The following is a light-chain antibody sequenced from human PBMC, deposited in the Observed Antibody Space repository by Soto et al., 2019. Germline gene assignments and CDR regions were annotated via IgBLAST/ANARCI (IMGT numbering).Light chain of an antibody. CDR2: KAS. V-gene: IGKV1-5*03. CDR1: QTISSW. Sequence: DIQITQYPSTLSGSVGDRFTITCMAIQTISSWLAWYQQKPGKAPNLLIYKASTLKSGVTSRFSGSGSGTEFTLTISSLQPDDFATYYCQPYNSYSEAVGPGTQVDLK. J-gene: IGKJ1*01. CDR3: QPYNSYSEA.